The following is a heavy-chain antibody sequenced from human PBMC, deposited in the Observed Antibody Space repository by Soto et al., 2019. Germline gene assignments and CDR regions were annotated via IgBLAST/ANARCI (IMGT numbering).Heavy chain of an antibody. Sequence: GSSVKVCCTASGFTFTRSAVQWVRHARGRRLEWIGWIVVGSGNTNYAQKFQERVTITRDMSTSTAYMELSSLRSEDTAVYYCAADRGVVDTAMVDYYYYGMDVWGQGTTVTVSS. CDR1: GFTFTRSA. V-gene: IGHV1-58*01. D-gene: IGHD5-18*01. CDR2: IVVGSGNT. CDR3: AADRGVVDTAMVDYYYYGMDV. J-gene: IGHJ6*02.